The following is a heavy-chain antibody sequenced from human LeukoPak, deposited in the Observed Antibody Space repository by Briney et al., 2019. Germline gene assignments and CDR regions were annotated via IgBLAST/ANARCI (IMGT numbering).Heavy chain of an antibody. V-gene: IGHV1-2*02. CDR1: GYSFRAHY. D-gene: IGHD3-10*01. CDR3: ARKRPQDTYYLDY. Sequence: GPVKVPCKASGYSFRAHYIHWVRQAPGQGLEWMGWINPNSGGTSYLQKFQGRVTMTRDTSINTVHMELTGLRFDDTAVYFCARKRPQDTYYLDYWGQGTLVTVSS. J-gene: IGHJ4*02. CDR2: INPNSGGT.